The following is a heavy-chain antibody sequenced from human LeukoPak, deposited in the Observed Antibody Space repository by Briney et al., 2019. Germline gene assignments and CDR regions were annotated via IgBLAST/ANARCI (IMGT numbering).Heavy chain of an antibody. Sequence: SETLSLTCTVSGGSISSGGYYWSWIREHPVQGLEWIGYINKSGTTYYNPSLDSRVTISVGTSKNQFSLKLRSMTAADTAMYYCARVTTAAWSDPWGHGTPVTVSS. V-gene: IGHV4-31*03. CDR2: INKSGTT. J-gene: IGHJ5*02. CDR3: ARVTTAAWSDP. CDR1: GGSISSGGYY. D-gene: IGHD4-11*01.